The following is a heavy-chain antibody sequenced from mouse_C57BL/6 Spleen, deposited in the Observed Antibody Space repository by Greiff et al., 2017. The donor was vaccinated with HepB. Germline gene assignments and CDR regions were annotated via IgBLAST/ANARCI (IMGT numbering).Heavy chain of an antibody. V-gene: IGHV1-50*01. CDR1: GYTFTSYW. J-gene: IGHJ2*01. Sequence: QVQLQQPGAELVKPGASVKLSCKASGYTFTSYWMQWVKQRPGQGLEWIGEIDPSDSYTNYNQKFKGKATLTVDTSSSTAYMQLSSLTSEDSAVYYCARNYYGSSLHFDYWGQGTTLTVSS. CDR3: ARNYYGSSLHFDY. CDR2: IDPSDSYT. D-gene: IGHD1-1*01.